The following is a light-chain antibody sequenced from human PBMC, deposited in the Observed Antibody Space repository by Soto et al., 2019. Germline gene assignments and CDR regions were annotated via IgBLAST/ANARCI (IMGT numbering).Light chain of an antibody. CDR2: FAS. Sequence: EIVLTQSPATLSVSPGESATLSCRASRSVSSNLAWYQQKPGQPPRLLIYFASTRATGVPARLSGCGSGTEFTHTISSLQSEDFEVYYCQQFKDWAPLTFGGGTKVEMK. J-gene: IGKJ4*01. CDR1: RSVSSN. CDR3: QQFKDWAPLT. V-gene: IGKV3-15*01.